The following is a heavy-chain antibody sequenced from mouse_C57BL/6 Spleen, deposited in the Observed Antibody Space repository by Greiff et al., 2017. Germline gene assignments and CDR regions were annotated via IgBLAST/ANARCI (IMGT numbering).Heavy chain of an antibody. CDR3: ARSSSYVPPYYFDY. D-gene: IGHD1-1*01. Sequence: QVQLQQPGAELVKPGASVKLSCKASGYTFTSYWMQWVKQRPGQGLEWIGEIDPSDSYTNYNQKFKGKATLTVDTSSSTAYMQLSSLTSEDSAVYYCARSSSYVPPYYFDYWGQGTTLTVSS. CDR2: IDPSDSYT. CDR1: GYTFTSYW. V-gene: IGHV1-50*01. J-gene: IGHJ2*01.